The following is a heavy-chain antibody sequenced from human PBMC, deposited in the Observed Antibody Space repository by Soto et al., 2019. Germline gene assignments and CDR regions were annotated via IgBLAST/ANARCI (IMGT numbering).Heavy chain of an antibody. V-gene: IGHV4-39*01. D-gene: IGHD3-22*01. Sequence: QLQLQESGPGLVKPSETLSLTCTVSGGSISSSSYYWGWIRQPPGKGLEWIGSIYYSGSTYYNPSLKSRVTISVDTSKNQFSRKLSAVTAADTAVYYCARHRYYYDSSTPNWFDPWGQGTLVTVSS. CDR3: ARHRYYYDSSTPNWFDP. CDR2: IYYSGST. J-gene: IGHJ5*02. CDR1: GGSISSSSYY.